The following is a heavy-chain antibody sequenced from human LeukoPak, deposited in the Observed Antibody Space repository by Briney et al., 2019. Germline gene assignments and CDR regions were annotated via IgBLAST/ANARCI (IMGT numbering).Heavy chain of an antibody. CDR2: IYVGGST. Sequence: GGSLRLSCAASGFSVSSNYLSWVRQAPGKGLEWVSVIYVGGSTYYADSVKGRFTISRDNSKNTLYLQMNSLRAEDTAVYYCARVLSSGWYGFDYYYYYGMDVWGQGTTVTVSS. D-gene: IGHD6-19*01. CDR1: GFSVSSNY. CDR3: ARVLSSGWYGFDYYYYYGMDV. V-gene: IGHV3-53*01. J-gene: IGHJ6*02.